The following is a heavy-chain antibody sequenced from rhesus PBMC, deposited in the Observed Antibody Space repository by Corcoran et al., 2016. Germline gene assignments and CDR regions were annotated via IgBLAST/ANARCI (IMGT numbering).Heavy chain of an antibody. CDR2: SFGSSGSN. D-gene: IGHD2-39*01. V-gene: IGHV4-76*01. CDR3: ARRYCSRGVGYCDY. J-gene: IGHJ4*01. CDR1: GGSISGGYD. Sequence: QVQLQESGPGLVKSSETLSLTCAVSGGSISGGYDWSWIRPPPGKGLEWIGKSFGSSGSNNYNPSRNNRVTISKDTAKNQFSVKLRSVTAADTAVYYCARRYCSRGVGYCDYWGQGVLVTVSS.